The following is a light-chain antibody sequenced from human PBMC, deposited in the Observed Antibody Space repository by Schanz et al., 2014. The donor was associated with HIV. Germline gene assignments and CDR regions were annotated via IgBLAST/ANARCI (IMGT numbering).Light chain of an antibody. CDR3: SSYRSSSTLEV. V-gene: IGLV2-14*03. CDR1: SSDIGGYNF. Sequence: QSALTQPASVSGSPGQSITISCTGTSSDIGGYNFVSWYRQHPGKAPQLMIYDVSNRPSGVSNRFSGSKSGNTASLTISGLQAEDEADYYCSSYRSSSTLEVFGTGTKLTVL. J-gene: IGLJ1*01. CDR2: DVS.